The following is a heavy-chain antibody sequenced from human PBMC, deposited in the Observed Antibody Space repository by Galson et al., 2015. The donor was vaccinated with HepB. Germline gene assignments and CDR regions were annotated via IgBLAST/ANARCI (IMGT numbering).Heavy chain of an antibody. V-gene: IGHV3-30*18. CDR2: ISYDGSNK. CDR3: AKDGPADTAMVTGYYYYGMDV. CDR1: GFTFSSYG. J-gene: IGHJ6*02. Sequence: SLRLSCAASGFTFSSYGMHWVRQAPGKGLEWVAVISYDGSNKYYADSVKGRFTISRDNSKNTLYLQMNSLRAEDTAVYYCAKDGPADTAMVTGYYYYGMDVWGQGTTVAVSS. D-gene: IGHD5-18*01.